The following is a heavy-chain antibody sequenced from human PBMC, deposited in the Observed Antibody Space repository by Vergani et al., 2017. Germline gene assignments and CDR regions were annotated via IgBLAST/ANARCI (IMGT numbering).Heavy chain of an antibody. Sequence: QVQLVESGGGVVQPGRSLRLSCAASGFTFSSYAMHWVRQAPGKGLEWVAVISYDGSNKYYADSVKGRFTISRDNSKNTLYLQMNSLRAEDTAVYYCARGQYCTNGVCYVLVTFDYWGQGTLVTVSS. CDR3: ARGQYCTNGVCYVLVTFDY. CDR1: GFTFSSYA. V-gene: IGHV3-30-3*01. CDR2: ISYDGSNK. J-gene: IGHJ4*02. D-gene: IGHD2-8*01.